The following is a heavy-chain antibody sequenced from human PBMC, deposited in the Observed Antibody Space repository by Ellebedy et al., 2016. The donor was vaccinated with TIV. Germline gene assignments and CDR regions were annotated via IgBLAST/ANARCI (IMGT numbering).Heavy chain of an antibody. D-gene: IGHD1-14*01. CDR2: IRSSSEGGTP. CDR1: GITFKNAW. V-gene: IGHV3-15*01. J-gene: IGHJ4*02. Sequence: GESLKISCATSGITFKNAWMSWVRQAPGKGLEWVGRIRSSSEGGTPEDAAPVKGRFTISRDDSKSSLFLQMNSLEAEDTAMYYCARVFTGPHHCDFWGLGILVTVSS. CDR3: ARVFTGPHHCDF.